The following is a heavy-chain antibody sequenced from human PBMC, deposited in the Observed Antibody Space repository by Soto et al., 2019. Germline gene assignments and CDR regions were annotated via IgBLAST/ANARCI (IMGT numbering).Heavy chain of an antibody. Sequence: GGSLRLSCAASGFTFSSYAISWVRQAPGKGLEWVSAISGSGGSTYYADSVKGRFTISRDNSKNTLYLQMNSLRAEDTAVYYCARDRDDSSWSTAENFQHWGQGTLVTVSS. V-gene: IGHV3-23*01. D-gene: IGHD3-22*01. CDR3: ARDRDDSSWSTAENFQH. CDR2: ISGSGGST. CDR1: GFTFSSYA. J-gene: IGHJ1*01.